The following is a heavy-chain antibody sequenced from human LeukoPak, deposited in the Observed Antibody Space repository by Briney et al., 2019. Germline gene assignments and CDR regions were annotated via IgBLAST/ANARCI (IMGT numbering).Heavy chain of an antibody. D-gene: IGHD1-1*01. CDR3: ARAAVTTGSTETFDP. Sequence: ASVKVSCKASGYIFIAYYMHWVRQAPGQGLEWMGWINPNSGGTNYAQKFQGRVTLTRGTSISTAYMELGSLRSDDTAVYYCARAAVTTGSTETFDPWGQGTLVTVSS. CDR2: INPNSGGT. CDR1: GYIFIAYY. V-gene: IGHV1-2*02. J-gene: IGHJ5*02.